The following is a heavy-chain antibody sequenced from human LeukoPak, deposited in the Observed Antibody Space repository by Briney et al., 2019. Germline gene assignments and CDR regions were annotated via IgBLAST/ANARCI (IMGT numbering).Heavy chain of an antibody. CDR2: ISAYNGNR. Sequence: ASVEVSCKASGYTFTTYGISWVRQAPGQGLEWMGWISAYNGNRNYAQKLQGRVTMTTDRSTSTAYMELRRLRSDDTAVYYCASLKNSYDSSGYLVTDAFDIWGQGTMVTVSS. V-gene: IGHV1-18*01. CDR1: GYTFTTYG. CDR3: ASLKNSYDSSGYLVTDAFDI. J-gene: IGHJ3*02. D-gene: IGHD3-22*01.